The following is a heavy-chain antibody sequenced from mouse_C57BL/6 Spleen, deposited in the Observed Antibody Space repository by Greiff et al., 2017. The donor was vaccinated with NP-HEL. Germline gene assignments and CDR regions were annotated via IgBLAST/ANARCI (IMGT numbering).Heavy chain of an antibody. Sequence: QVQLKQSGAELVRPGASVKLSCKASGYTFTDYYINWVKQRPGQGLEWIARIYPGSGNTYYNEKFKGKATLTAEKSSSTAYMQLSSLTSEDSAVYFCARGRTTYYFDYWGQGTTLTVSS. CDR1: GYTFTDYY. V-gene: IGHV1-76*01. CDR2: IYPGSGNT. CDR3: ARGRTTYYFDY. J-gene: IGHJ2*01. D-gene: IGHD1-1*01.